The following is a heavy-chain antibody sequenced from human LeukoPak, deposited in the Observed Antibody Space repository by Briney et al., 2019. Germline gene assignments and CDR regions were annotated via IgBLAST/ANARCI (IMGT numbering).Heavy chain of an antibody. V-gene: IGHV3-48*03. CDR3: ARVGEYGGYCSGGSRRRCYYYYMDV. J-gene: IGHJ6*03. D-gene: IGHD2-15*01. CDR2: ISSSGSTI. Sequence: AGGSLRLSCAASGFTFSSYEMNWVRQAPGKGLEWISYISSSGSTIYYADSVKGRFTISRDNAKNSLYLQMNSLRAEDTAVYYCARVGEYGGYCSGGSRRRCYYYYMDVWGKGTTVTISS. CDR1: GFTFSSYE.